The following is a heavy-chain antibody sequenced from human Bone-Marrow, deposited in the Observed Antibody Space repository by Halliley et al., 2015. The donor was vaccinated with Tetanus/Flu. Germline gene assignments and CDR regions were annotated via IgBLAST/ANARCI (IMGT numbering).Heavy chain of an antibody. V-gene: IGHV3-15*01. J-gene: IGHJ4*02. CDR3: TTHSSSYYYEY. CDR1: GFTFSNTW. D-gene: IGHD6-6*01. Sequence: SLRLSCAASGFTFSNTWLSWVRQDAEKGLAWVGRIKSETHGGTTDYPAPVKGRFTVSRDDSKDTLYLHMNDLKSEDTAVYFCTTHSSSYYYEYWGQGPRVTVSS. CDR2: IKSETHGGTT.